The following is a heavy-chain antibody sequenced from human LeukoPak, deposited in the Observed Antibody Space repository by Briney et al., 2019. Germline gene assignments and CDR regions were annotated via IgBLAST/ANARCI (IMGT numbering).Heavy chain of an antibody. CDR1: GLTFSTFE. D-gene: IGHD2/OR15-2a*01. Sequence: GGSLRLSCVASGLTFSTFEMNWVRQAPGKGLEWLSRISSSGSTISYADSVKGRFTISRDNAKKSLYLQMNSLRAEDTAVYYCARGFPRLDYWGQGTLVTGSS. V-gene: IGHV3-48*03. CDR2: ISSSGSTI. J-gene: IGHJ4*02. CDR3: ARGFPRLDY.